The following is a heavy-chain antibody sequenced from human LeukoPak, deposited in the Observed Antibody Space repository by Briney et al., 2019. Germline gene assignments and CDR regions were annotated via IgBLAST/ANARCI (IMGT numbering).Heavy chain of an antibody. Sequence: SETLSLTCAVYGGSFSGYYWSWIRQPPGQGLEWIGEINHSGSTNYNPSLKSRVTISVDTSKNQFSLNLRSVTAADTAVYYCAKDLDYTTYGYYFDYWGQGTLVTVSS. CDR3: AKDLDYTTYGYYFDY. CDR2: INHSGST. J-gene: IGHJ4*02. V-gene: IGHV4-34*01. CDR1: GGSFSGYY. D-gene: IGHD4-11*01.